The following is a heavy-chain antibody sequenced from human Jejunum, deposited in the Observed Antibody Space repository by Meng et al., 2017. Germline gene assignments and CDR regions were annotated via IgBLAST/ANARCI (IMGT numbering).Heavy chain of an antibody. Sequence: QVQLVQSGAEVKKPGASVKVSCKASGYTFPPYNIHWLRQASGQGLEWMGRINPNSGQTKFAQKFQGRVTMTRDTSITTAYMELSRLTSDDMAVYFCARETGRTGEYCDHWGQGTLVTVSS. CDR2: INPNSGQT. V-gene: IGHV1-2*06. J-gene: IGHJ4*02. CDR1: GYTFPPYN. D-gene: IGHD1/OR15-1a*01. CDR3: ARETGRTGEYCDH.